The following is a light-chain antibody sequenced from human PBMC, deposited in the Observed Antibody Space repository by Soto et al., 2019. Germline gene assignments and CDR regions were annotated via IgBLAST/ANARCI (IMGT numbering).Light chain of an antibody. V-gene: IGKV3-20*01. CDR3: QQYGNSPLP. CDR1: QSVTSSY. Sequence: EIVLTQSPGTLSLSPGERATLSCRASQSVTSSYLAWYQQKPGQAPRHLIYGASSRATGIPDRFSGSGSGTDFTLTISRLEPEDFAVYYCQQYGNSPLPFGGGTKVEIK. CDR2: GAS. J-gene: IGKJ4*01.